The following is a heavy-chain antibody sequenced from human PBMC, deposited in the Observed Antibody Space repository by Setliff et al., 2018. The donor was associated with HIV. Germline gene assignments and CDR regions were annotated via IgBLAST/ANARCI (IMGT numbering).Heavy chain of an antibody. D-gene: IGHD6-19*01. Sequence: SETLSLTCTVSGGSISSRSYYWSWLRQPAGRGLEWIGRIYSNGNTDYNPSLKSRVTISGDTSKNQFSLKLSSVTSADTAVYYCARGGSAVAGPAEYFQHWGQGTLVTVSS. J-gene: IGHJ1*01. V-gene: IGHV4-61*02. CDR3: ARGGSAVAGPAEYFQH. CDR1: GGSISSRSYY. CDR2: IYSNGNT.